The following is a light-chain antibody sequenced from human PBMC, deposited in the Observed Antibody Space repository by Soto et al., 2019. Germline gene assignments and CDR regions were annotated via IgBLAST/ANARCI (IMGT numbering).Light chain of an antibody. J-gene: IGLJ1*01. Sequence: QSVLTQPPSVSGAPGQRVTISCSGTSSSIGAGYEVHWYHQLPGTAPKLVVSGNGNRPSGVPDRLSASKSGTSASLAITGLRAEDEGHYYCRPYDKRLTAYVFGTGTKLPAL. CDR2: GNG. CDR3: RPYDKRLTAYV. CDR1: SSSIGAGYE. V-gene: IGLV1-40*01.